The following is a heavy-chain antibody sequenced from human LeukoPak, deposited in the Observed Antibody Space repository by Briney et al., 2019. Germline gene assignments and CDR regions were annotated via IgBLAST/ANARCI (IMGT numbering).Heavy chain of an antibody. V-gene: IGHV3-13*01. CDR2: MGIVSDT. CDR3: VRSQGGNAEFDY. Sequence: GGSLRLSCAASGFTLSNYDMHGVRQATGKGLEWVSRMGIVSDTYYSGSVKGRFTVSRENAKNSLNLQMNSLRAGDTALYYCVRSQGGNAEFDYWGQGTLVTVSS. CDR1: GFTLSNYD. D-gene: IGHD3-16*01. J-gene: IGHJ4*02.